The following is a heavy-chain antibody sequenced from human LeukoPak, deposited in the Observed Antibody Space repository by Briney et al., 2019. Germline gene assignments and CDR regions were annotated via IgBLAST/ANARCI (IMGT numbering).Heavy chain of an antibody. CDR3: ARVGYSYGYSEYYFDY. Sequence: GASVKVSCKASGYTFTGYYMHWVRQAPGQGLEWMGWINPNSGGTNYAQKFQGRVTMTRDTSISTAYMELSRLRSDDTAVYYCARVGYSYGYSEYYFDYWGQGTLVTVSS. V-gene: IGHV1-2*02. J-gene: IGHJ4*02. CDR2: INPNSGGT. CDR1: GYTFTGYY. D-gene: IGHD5-18*01.